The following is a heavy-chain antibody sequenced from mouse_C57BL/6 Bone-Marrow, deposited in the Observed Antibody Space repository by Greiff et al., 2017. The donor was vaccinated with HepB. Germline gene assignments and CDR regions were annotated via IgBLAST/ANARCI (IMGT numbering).Heavy chain of an antibody. Sequence: LQQSGTVLARPGASVKMSCKTSGYTFTSYWMHWVKQRPGQGLEWIGAIYPGNSDTSYNQKFKGKAKLTAVTSASTAYMELSSLTNEDAAVYYCTRRDEYYGPFAYWGQGTLVTVSA. CDR3: TRRDEYYGPFAY. D-gene: IGHD1-1*01. J-gene: IGHJ3*01. CDR1: GYTFTSYW. V-gene: IGHV1-5*01. CDR2: IYPGNSDT.